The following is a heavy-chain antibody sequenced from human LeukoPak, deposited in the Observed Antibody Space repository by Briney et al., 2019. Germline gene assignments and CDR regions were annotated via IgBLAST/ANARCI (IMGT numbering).Heavy chain of an antibody. Sequence: GGSLRLSCAASGFTFSSYSMNWVRQAPGKGLEWVSSISSSSSYIYYADSVKGRFTISRDNAKNSLYPQMNSLRAEDTAVYYCASGLYCSSTSCRVQHWGQGTLVTVSS. D-gene: IGHD2-2*01. CDR3: ASGLYCSSTSCRVQH. J-gene: IGHJ1*01. V-gene: IGHV3-21*01. CDR2: ISSSSSYI. CDR1: GFTFSSYS.